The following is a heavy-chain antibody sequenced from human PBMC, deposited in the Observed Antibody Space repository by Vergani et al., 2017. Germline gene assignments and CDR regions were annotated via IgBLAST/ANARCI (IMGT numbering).Heavy chain of an antibody. Sequence: EVQLLESGGGLVQPGGSLRLSCAASGFTFSSYAMSWVRQAPGKGLEWVSAISGSGGSTYYADSVKGRFTISRDNSKNTPYLQMNSLRAEDTAVYYCAKDSIVVVITLTLDYWGQGTLVTVSS. V-gene: IGHV3-23*01. D-gene: IGHD3-22*01. CDR2: ISGSGGST. CDR1: GFTFSSYA. CDR3: AKDSIVVVITLTLDY. J-gene: IGHJ4*02.